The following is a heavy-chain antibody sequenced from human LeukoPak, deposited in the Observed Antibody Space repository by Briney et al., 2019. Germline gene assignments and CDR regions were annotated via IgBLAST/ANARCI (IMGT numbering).Heavy chain of an antibody. J-gene: IGHJ6*03. D-gene: IGHD6-25*01. CDR3: ARDRGRHYMDV. V-gene: IGHV3-11*04. CDR2: ISSSGSVI. Sequence: PRGSLRLSCVASGFTFSDNSMTWIRQAPGKGLEWVSYISSSGSVIKYADSVKGRFTISRDNAKNSLSLQLNSLRAEDTAVYYCARDRGRHYMDVWGKGTTVTISS. CDR1: GFTFSDNS.